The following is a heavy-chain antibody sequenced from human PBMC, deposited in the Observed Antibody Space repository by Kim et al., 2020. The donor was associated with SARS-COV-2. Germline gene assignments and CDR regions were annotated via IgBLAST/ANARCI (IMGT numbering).Heavy chain of an antibody. V-gene: IGHV3-53*01. CDR1: GFTVSSNY. CDR3: ARDRGNWNDGGALFDY. Sequence: GGSLRLSCAASGFTVSSNYMSWVRQAPGKGLEWVSVIYSGGSTYYADSVKGRFTISRDNSKNTVYLQMNSLRAEDTAVYYCARDRGNWNDGGALFDYWGQGTLVTVSS. CDR2: IYSGGST. D-gene: IGHD1-1*01. J-gene: IGHJ4*02.